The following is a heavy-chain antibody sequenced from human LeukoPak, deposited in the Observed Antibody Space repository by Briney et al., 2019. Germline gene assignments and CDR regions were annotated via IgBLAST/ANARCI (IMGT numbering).Heavy chain of an antibody. V-gene: IGHV5-51*01. CDR1: GYSFTSYW. D-gene: IGHD6-13*01. Sequence: GESLQISCKGSGYSFTSYWIGWVRQLPGKGLEWMGIIYPGDSDTRYSLSFQGQVTISADKSISTAYLQWSSLKASDTAMYYCARSASSWYDGDYYMDVWGKGTTVTVSS. J-gene: IGHJ6*03. CDR2: IYPGDSDT. CDR3: ARSASSWYDGDYYMDV.